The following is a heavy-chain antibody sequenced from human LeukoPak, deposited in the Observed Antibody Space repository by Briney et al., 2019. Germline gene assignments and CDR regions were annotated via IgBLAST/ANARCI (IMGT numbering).Heavy chain of an antibody. D-gene: IGHD5-24*01. CDR1: GFTFSSYS. CDR3: AKDRIPDGRYSIDF. V-gene: IGHV3-23*01. Sequence: GGSLRLSCAASGFTFSSYSMNRVRQAPGKGLEWVSVIIGNGGDIHYTGSVRGRFTISRDNSKNTLYLQMNSLRVEDTAVYYCAKDRIPDGRYSIDFWGPGTLVTVSS. CDR2: IIGNGGDI. J-gene: IGHJ4*02.